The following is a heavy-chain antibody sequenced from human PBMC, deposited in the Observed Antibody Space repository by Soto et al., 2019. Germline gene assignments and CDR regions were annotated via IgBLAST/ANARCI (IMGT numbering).Heavy chain of an antibody. CDR2: TYYRSKWYN. CDR1: RDSVSSNSAA. J-gene: IGHJ4*02. V-gene: IGHV6-1*01. D-gene: IGHD1-26*01. CDR3: ARGEQYSGRIFDY. Sequence: SQTLSLTCVISRDSVSSNSAAWNWLRQSPSRGLEWLGRTYYRSKWYNDYAVSVESRITINPDTSKNHFSLQLNFVTPEDTAVYFCARGEQYSGRIFDYWGQGTLVTVSS.